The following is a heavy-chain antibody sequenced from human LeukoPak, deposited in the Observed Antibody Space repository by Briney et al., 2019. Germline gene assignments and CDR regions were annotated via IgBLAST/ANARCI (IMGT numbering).Heavy chain of an antibody. Sequence: GRSLRLSCAASRFTFSSYAIHWVRQAPGKGLEWVAVISYDGSNKYYADSVKGRFTISRDNSKNTLYLQMNSLRAEDTAVYYCARDRGTAMVHAAFDIWGQGTMVTVSS. CDR2: ISYDGSNK. CDR3: ARDRGTAMVHAAFDI. J-gene: IGHJ3*02. D-gene: IGHD5-18*01. CDR1: RFTFSSYA. V-gene: IGHV3-30*04.